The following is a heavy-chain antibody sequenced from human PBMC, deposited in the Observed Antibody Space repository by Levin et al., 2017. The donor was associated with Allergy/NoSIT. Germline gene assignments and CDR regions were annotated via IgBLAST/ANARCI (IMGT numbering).Heavy chain of an antibody. CDR1: GFTFSNYW. V-gene: IGHV3-7*02. J-gene: IGHJ4*02. CDR2: VKQDGSET. CDR3: YRNFDY. Sequence: GESLKISCAASGFTFSNYWMSWVRQAPGKGLEWVANVKQDGSETYYVDSVRGRFTISRDNAKNSLYLQMNSLRVEDTAVYFCYRNFDYWGQGTLVTVSS. D-gene: IGHD1-14*01.